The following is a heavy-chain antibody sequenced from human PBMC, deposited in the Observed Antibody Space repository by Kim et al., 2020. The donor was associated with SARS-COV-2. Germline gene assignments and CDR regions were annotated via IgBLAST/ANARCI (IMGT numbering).Heavy chain of an antibody. Sequence: GGSLRLSCAASGFTFDDYAMHWVRQAPGKGLEWVSGISWNSGSIGYADSVKGRFTISRDNAKNSLYLQMNSLRAEDTALYYCARTLWLAAAGTHPYYYYYYGMDVWGQGTTVTVSS. D-gene: IGHD6-13*01. CDR1: GFTFDDYA. CDR2: ISWNSGSI. V-gene: IGHV3-9*01. CDR3: ARTLWLAAAGTHPYYYYYYGMDV. J-gene: IGHJ6*02.